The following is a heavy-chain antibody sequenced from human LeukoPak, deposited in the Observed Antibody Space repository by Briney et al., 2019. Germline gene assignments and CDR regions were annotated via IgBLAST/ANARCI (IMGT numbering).Heavy chain of an antibody. D-gene: IGHD2-2*01. CDR3: AASLPNIVVVPATKGPFGY. V-gene: IGHV3-23*01. Sequence: GGSLRLSCATSGFTLSNVWMSWVRQAPGKGLEWVSGVSGSGGSTHYADSVKGRFTISRDNSKNTLYLQMNSLRAEDTAVYYCAASLPNIVVVPATKGPFGYWGQGTLVTVSS. CDR1: GFTLSNVW. J-gene: IGHJ4*02. CDR2: VSGSGGST.